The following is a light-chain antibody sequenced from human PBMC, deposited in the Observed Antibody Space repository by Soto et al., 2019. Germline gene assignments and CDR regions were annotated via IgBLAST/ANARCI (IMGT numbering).Light chain of an antibody. CDR2: DAS. J-gene: IGKJ1*01. Sequence: EILMTQSPATLAASPGERATLSCRASQSVGSKLAWYQQKPGQPPRLVMFDASIRATGVPARFSGGGSGTEFTLTISSLQSEDFALYYCQQYEKWPPTTFGQGTKVDIK. CDR1: QSVGSK. V-gene: IGKV3-15*01. CDR3: QQYEKWPPTT.